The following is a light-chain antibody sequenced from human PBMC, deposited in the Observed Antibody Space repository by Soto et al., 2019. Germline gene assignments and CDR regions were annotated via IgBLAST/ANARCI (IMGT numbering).Light chain of an antibody. CDR2: EVS. CDR3: TSYAGNDVYV. CDR1: SSDVGGYDY. Sequence: QSALAQPPSASGSPGQSVTISCTGTSSDVGGYDYVSWYQQHPGKAPKLMIYEVSKRPSGVPDRFSAAKSGNTASLTVSGLQAEDEAHYHCTSYAGNDVYVFGPGTKLTVL. V-gene: IGLV2-8*01. J-gene: IGLJ1*01.